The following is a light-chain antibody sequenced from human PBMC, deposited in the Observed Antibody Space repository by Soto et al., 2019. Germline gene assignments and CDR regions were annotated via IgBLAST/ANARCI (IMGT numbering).Light chain of an antibody. CDR2: FAS. CDR3: QHYIKWPLT. V-gene: IGKV3-15*01. Sequence: VMTQSPATLSVSPGERATLSCRASQSVSNNLAWYQQKPGQAPRLLIYFASTRATGIPARFSGSGSETEFTLTISRLQSEDFAVYYCQHYIKWPLTFGGGTKVE. CDR1: QSVSNN. J-gene: IGKJ4*01.